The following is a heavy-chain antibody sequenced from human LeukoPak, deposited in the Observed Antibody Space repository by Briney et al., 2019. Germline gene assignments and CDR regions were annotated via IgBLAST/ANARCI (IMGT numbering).Heavy chain of an antibody. J-gene: IGHJ6*02. V-gene: IGHV1-69*13. D-gene: IGHD3-10*01. CDR2: IIPIFGTA. Sequence: SVKVSCKASGGTFSSYAISWVRQAPGQGLEWMGGIIPIFGTANYAQKFQGRVTITADESTSTAYMELSSLRSEGTAVYYCARFVVRYYYYGMDVWGQGTTVTVSS. CDR1: GGTFSSYA. CDR3: ARFVVRYYYYGMDV.